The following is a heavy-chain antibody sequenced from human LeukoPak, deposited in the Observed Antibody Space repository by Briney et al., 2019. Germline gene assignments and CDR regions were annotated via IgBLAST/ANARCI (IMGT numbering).Heavy chain of an antibody. V-gene: IGHV1-69*04. CDR3: ARCRYYYDSSGRGSMDV. CDR1: GGTFSIYA. J-gene: IGHJ6*03. CDR2: IIPILGIP. Sequence: SVKVSCKTSGGTFSIYAISWVRQAPGQGLEWMGRIIPILGIPNYAQKFQGRVTITADKSTSTAYMELSSLRSEDSAMYYCARCRYYYDSSGRGSMDVWGKGTTVTVSS. D-gene: IGHD3-22*01.